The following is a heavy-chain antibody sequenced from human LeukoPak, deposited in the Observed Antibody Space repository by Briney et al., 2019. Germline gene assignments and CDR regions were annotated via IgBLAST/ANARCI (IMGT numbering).Heavy chain of an antibody. CDR3: AREGSRIGGLDY. V-gene: IGHV4-34*01. J-gene: IGHJ4*02. CDR1: GGSFNGYY. Sequence: MPSETLSLTCAVYGGSFNGYYWSWIRQPPGKGLEWIGEINHSGSTNYNPSLKSRVTISVDTSKNQFSLKLSSVTAADTAVYYCAREGSRIGGLDYWGQGTLVTVSS. D-gene: IGHD3-10*01. CDR2: INHSGST.